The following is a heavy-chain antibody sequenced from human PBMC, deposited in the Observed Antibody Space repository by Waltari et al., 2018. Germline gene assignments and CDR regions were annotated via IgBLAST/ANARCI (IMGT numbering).Heavy chain of an antibody. J-gene: IGHJ4*02. Sequence: QVQLVQSGAEVKTPGASVKVSCKASGYSFITYSFTWVRQAPGQGLEWMGWISADNGKTNYAQKFQGRLTMTTDTSTSTAYMELRGLRSDDTAVYYCVRDGSGASFTFNYWGQGTLVTVSS. CDR3: VRDGSGASFTFNY. D-gene: IGHD1-26*01. CDR2: ISADNGKT. V-gene: IGHV1-18*01. CDR1: GYSFITYS.